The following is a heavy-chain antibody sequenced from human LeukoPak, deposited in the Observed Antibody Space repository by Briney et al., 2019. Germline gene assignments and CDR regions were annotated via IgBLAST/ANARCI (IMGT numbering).Heavy chain of an antibody. CDR2: IYHSGST. CDR1: GYSISSGYY. D-gene: IGHD3-10*01. J-gene: IGHJ4*02. CDR3: ARRVSGSYGFDY. Sequence: SETLSLTCTVSGYSISSGYYWGWIRQPPGKGLEWIGSIYHSGSTYYNPSLKSRVTISVDTSKNQFPLKLSSVTAADTAVYYCARRVSGSYGFDYWGQGTLVTVSS. V-gene: IGHV4-38-2*02.